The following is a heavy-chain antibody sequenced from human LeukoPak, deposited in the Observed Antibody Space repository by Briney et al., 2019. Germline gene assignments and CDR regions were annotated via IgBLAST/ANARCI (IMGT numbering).Heavy chain of an antibody. CDR1: GGSISSYY. D-gene: IGHD6-19*01. CDR3: ARDRGIAVAGTGFDY. V-gene: IGHV4-59*01. J-gene: IGHJ4*02. Sequence: PSETLSLTCTVSGGSISSYYWSWIRQPPGKGLEWIGDIYYSGSTNYNPSLKSRVSISVDTSKNQFSLKLSSVTAADTAVYYCARDRGIAVAGTGFDYWGQGTLVTVSS. CDR2: IYYSGST.